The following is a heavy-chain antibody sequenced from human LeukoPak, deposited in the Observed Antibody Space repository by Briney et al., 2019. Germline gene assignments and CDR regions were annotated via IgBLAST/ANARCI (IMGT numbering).Heavy chain of an antibody. CDR3: AAGSGWSSEY. V-gene: IGHV3-7*03. CDR1: GLTSGSYW. Sequence: GLSLRLSCAASGLTSGSYWMSWVRHTPGKGLEWMANIKHDGSERNYMESVKGRFTISRDNGKNSLHLQMNNLRAEDTAVYYCAAGSGWSSEYWGQGTLVTVSS. CDR2: IKHDGSER. D-gene: IGHD6-19*01. J-gene: IGHJ4*02.